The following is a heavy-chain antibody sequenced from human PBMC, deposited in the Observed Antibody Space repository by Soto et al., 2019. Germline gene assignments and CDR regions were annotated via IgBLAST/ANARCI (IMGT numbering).Heavy chain of an antibody. CDR1: GGTFSSYA. CDR3: ARERKDYVWRSYSYWFDP. V-gene: IGHV1-69*13. J-gene: IGHJ5*02. Sequence: SVKVSCKASGGTFSSYAISWVRQAPGQGLEWMGGIIPIFGTANYAQKFQGRVTITADESTSTAYMELSSLRSEDTAVYYCARERKDYVWRSYSYWFDPWGQGTLVTVSS. D-gene: IGHD3-16*01. CDR2: IIPIFGTA.